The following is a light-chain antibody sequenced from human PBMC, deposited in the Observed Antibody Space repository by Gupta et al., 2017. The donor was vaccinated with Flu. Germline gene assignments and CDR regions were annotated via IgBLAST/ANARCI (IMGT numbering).Light chain of an antibody. V-gene: IGKV1-39*01. CDR3: QQGYSSPQT. CDR2: AAS. CDR1: QNINNY. Sequence: PSSLSASVGDRVTVTCRASQNINNYLNWYQQKPGKAPKVLIYAASSLQSGVPSRFSGSGSGTDFTLTISSLQPEDFATYYCQQGYSSPQTFGQGTKVEI. J-gene: IGKJ1*01.